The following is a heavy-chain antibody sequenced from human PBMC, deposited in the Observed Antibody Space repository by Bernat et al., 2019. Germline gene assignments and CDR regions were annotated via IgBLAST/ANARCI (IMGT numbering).Heavy chain of an antibody. D-gene: IGHD2-2*01. CDR2: IYCGGST. V-gene: IGHV3-53*01. J-gene: IGHJ3*02. CDR1: GFTVSNNY. Sequence: EVQLVESGGGLIQPGGSLRLSCAASGFTVSNNYMSWVRQAPGKGLEWGPVIYCGGSTHHVDSVTGRFTISRANSKNTLYLQMNSLRAEDTAVYYCARGQYCTTTRCRDGYDVFDIWGQGTMVTVSS. CDR3: ARGQYCTTTRCRDGYDVFDI.